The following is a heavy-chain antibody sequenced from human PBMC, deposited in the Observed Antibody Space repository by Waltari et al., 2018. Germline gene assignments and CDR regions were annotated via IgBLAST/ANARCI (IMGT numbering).Heavy chain of an antibody. CDR2: ISGSGGST. CDR3: ANYVDTAMKDYFDY. Sequence: EVQLVESGGGLVQPGGSLRLSCAASGFTFSSYAMSWVRQAPGKGLEWVSAISGSGGSTYYADAVKGRFTISRDNSKNRLYMQMNSLRAEDTAVDYCANYVDTAMKDYFDYWGQGTLVTVSS. CDR1: GFTFSSYA. J-gene: IGHJ4*02. D-gene: IGHD5-18*01. V-gene: IGHV3-23*04.